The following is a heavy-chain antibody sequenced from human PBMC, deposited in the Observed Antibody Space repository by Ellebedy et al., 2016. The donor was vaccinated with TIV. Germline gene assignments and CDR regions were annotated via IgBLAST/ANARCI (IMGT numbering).Heavy chain of an antibody. J-gene: IGHJ3*01. CDR1: GFMLSDYY. Sequence: GESLKISXTVSGFMLSDYYINWIRRAPGKGLEWISYSSASRNYTSYADSVKGRFTMSRDNAKNTVYLQMNSLTVEDTAVYYCARADHATSGSRPFDVWGQGTMVTVSS. D-gene: IGHD3-10*01. CDR2: SSASRNYT. CDR3: ARADHATSGSRPFDV. V-gene: IGHV3-11*05.